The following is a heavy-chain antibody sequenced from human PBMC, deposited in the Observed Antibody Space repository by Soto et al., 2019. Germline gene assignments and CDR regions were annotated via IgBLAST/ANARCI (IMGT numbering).Heavy chain of an antibody. V-gene: IGHV1-69*13. CDR3: ARDDSGSYLSFDY. D-gene: IGHD1-26*01. CDR1: GGTFSSYA. J-gene: IGHJ4*02. Sequence: SVKVSCKASGGTFSSYAISWVRQAPGQGLEWMGGIIPIFGTANYAQKFQGRVTTTADESTSTAYMELSSLRSEDTAVYYCARDDSGSYLSFDYWGQGTLVTVSS. CDR2: IIPIFGTA.